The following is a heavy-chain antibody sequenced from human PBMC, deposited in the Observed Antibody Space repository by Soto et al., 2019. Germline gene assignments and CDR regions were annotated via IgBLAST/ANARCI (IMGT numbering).Heavy chain of an antibody. D-gene: IGHD2-2*01. Sequence: QVQLVQSGAEGKKPGSSVKVSCKASGGTFSSSAISWGRQAPGQGLEWVGGILPISDTKNYAQKVPGRVTITADESTSTAYMELSSLRSEDTAVYYCARSQGSSTSLEIYYYYYYGMDIWGQGTTVTVSS. J-gene: IGHJ6*02. CDR2: ILPISDTK. CDR3: ARSQGSSTSLEIYYYYYYGMDI. CDR1: GGTFSSSA. V-gene: IGHV1-69*01.